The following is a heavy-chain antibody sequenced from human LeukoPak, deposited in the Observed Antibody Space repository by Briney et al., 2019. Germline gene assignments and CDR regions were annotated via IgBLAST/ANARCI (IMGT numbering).Heavy chain of an antibody. CDR2: ISSSSSTI. CDR1: GCTFSSYS. Sequence: GGSLRLSCAASGCTFSSYSMNWVRQAPGKGLEWVSFISSSSSTIYYADSVKGRFTISRDNAKNSLYLQMNSLRAEDTAVYYCARDRGGSYSAIDYWGQGTLVTVSS. CDR3: ARDRGGSYSAIDY. V-gene: IGHV3-48*04. J-gene: IGHJ4*02. D-gene: IGHD1-26*01.